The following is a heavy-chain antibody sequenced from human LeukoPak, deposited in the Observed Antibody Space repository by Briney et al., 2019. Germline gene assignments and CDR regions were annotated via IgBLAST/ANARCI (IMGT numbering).Heavy chain of an antibody. V-gene: IGHV3-30-3*01. Sequence: QTGGSLRLSCAAPGFTFSSYAMSWVRQAPGRGLEWVAVISYDGSNKYYAYSVKGRFTISRDNSKNTLYLQMNSLRAEDTAVYYCARDRVTIFGVVILDYWGQGTLVAVSS. CDR2: ISYDGSNK. CDR1: GFTFSSYA. CDR3: ARDRVTIFGVVILDY. J-gene: IGHJ4*02. D-gene: IGHD3-3*01.